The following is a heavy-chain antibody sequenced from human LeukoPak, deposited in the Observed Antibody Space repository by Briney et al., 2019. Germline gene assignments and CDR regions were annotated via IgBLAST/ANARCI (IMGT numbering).Heavy chain of an antibody. Sequence: GGSLTLSCAASGFTVSSNYMSWLRPAPGKGLEWVSVIYSAGSTYYADSVKGRFAISRDNSKNTLYLQMNSLRAEDTAVYYCARASTYCWGQGTLVTVSA. V-gene: IGHV3-66*01. J-gene: IGHJ4*02. CDR1: GFTVSSNY. CDR2: IYSAGST. D-gene: IGHD5/OR15-5a*01. CDR3: ARASTYC.